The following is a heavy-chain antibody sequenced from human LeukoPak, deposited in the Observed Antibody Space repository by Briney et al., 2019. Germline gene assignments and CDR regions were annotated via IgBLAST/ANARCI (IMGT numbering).Heavy chain of an antibody. Sequence: NPSETLSLTCAVYGGSFSNYYWSWIRQPPGKGLEWIGEINDSGRTNYNPSLMSRVTVSVDTSKKQFSLRLTPVTATDTAVYYCARRWNYGRNYYIDVWGKGATVSVSS. V-gene: IGHV4-34*01. CDR3: ARRWNYGRNYYIDV. D-gene: IGHD1-7*01. CDR1: GGSFSNYY. CDR2: INDSGRT. J-gene: IGHJ6*03.